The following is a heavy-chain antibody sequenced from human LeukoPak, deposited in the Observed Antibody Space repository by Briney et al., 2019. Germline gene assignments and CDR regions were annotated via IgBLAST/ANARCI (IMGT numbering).Heavy chain of an antibody. J-gene: IGHJ6*02. CDR2: INHSGST. D-gene: IGHD3-3*01. V-gene: IGHV4-34*01. Sequence: SETLSLTCAVYGGSFSGYYWSWIRQPPGKGLEWIGEINHSGSTNYNPSLKSRVTISVDTSKNQFSLKLSSVTAADTAVYYCARGRFWSNYYYYGMDVWGQGTTVTVS. CDR3: ARGRFWSNYYYYGMDV. CDR1: GGSFSGYY.